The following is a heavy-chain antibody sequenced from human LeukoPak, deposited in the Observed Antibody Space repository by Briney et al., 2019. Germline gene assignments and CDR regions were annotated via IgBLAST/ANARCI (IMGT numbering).Heavy chain of an antibody. CDR1: GFTFTSSA. CDR2: INPNSGGT. CDR3: ARMYYDILTGYQIFDY. J-gene: IGHJ4*02. V-gene: IGHV1-2*02. Sequence: ASVKVSCKASGFTFTSSAMQWVRQARGQRLEWMGWINPNSGGTNYAQKFQGRVTMTRDTSISTAYMELSRLRSDDTAVYYCARMYYDILTGYQIFDYWGQGTLVTVSS. D-gene: IGHD3-9*01.